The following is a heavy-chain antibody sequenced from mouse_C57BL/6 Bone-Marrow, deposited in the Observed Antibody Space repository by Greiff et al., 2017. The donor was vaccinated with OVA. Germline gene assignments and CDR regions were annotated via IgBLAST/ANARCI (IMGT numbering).Heavy chain of an antibody. CDR2: LQGLEWFG. CDR1: YTFSSRVH. V-gene: IGHV1-87*01. CDR3: SEDSAVYYCAWSKGDIRYYFDY. J-gene: IGHJ2*01. Sequence: QVQLKESGPELARPWASVKISCQAFYTFSSRVHFAIRDTNYWMQWVKQRPLQGLEWFGAIYPGNGVTSYNQKFKGKATLNADKSSSKAYMQRSSLTSEDSAVYYCAWSKGDIRYYFDYWGQGTTLTVSS. D-gene: IGHD1-1*01.